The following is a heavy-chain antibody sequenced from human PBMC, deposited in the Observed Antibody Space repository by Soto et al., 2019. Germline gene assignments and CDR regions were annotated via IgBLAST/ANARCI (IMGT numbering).Heavy chain of an antibody. J-gene: IGHJ6*02. D-gene: IGHD1-1*01. Sequence: LRLSCEVSGFTLTSYVMNWVRQAPDKGLEWVSTIGRGGDTFYADSVRGRFTISRDNSKNTLFLQMNSLRAEDTALYFCAKDGTTAGIHYYGMDIWGQGTTVTVSS. V-gene: IGHV3-23*01. CDR2: IGRGGDT. CDR3: AKDGTTAGIHYYGMDI. CDR1: GFTLTSYV.